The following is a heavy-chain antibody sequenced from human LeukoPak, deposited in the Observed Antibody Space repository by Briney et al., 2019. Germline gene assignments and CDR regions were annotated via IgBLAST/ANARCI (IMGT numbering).Heavy chain of an antibody. CDR3: AREAYGGNSPYYYYYMDV. V-gene: IGHV1-46*01. CDR1: GYTFTSYH. D-gene: IGHD4-23*01. J-gene: IGHJ6*03. Sequence: ASVKVSCKASGYTFTSYHMHWVRQAPGQGLEWMGIINPSGGSTSYAQKFQGRVTMTRDTSTSTVYMELSSLRSEDTAVYYCAREAYGGNSPYYYYYMDVWGKGTTVTISS. CDR2: INPSGGST.